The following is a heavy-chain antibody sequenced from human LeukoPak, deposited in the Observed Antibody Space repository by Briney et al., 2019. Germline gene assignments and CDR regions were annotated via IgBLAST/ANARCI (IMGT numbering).Heavy chain of an antibody. J-gene: IGHJ3*02. CDR3: ARHQSNYYDSSGYLSDAFDI. Sequence: GESLKISCKGSGYSFTSYWIGWVRQMPGKGLEWMGIIYPGDSDTRYSPSFQGQVTISADKSISTAYLQWSSLKASDTAMYYCARHQSNYYDSSGYLSDAFDIWGQGTMVTVSS. V-gene: IGHV5-51*01. CDR1: GYSFTSYW. D-gene: IGHD3-22*01. CDR2: IYPGDSDT.